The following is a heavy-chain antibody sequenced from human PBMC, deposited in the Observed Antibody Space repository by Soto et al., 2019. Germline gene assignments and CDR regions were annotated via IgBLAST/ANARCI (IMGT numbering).Heavy chain of an antibody. CDR1: GYTFTSYD. CDR2: MNPNSGNT. J-gene: IGHJ4*02. CDR3: ARGLDVDAYGSGSYHTGDD. Sequence: GASVKVSCKASGYTFTSYDINWVRQATGQGLEWMGWMNPNSGNTGYAQKFQGRVTMTRNTSISTAYMELSSLRSEDTAVYYCARGLDVDAYGSGSYHTGDDWGQRTLDTVSS. V-gene: IGHV1-8*01. D-gene: IGHD3-10*01.